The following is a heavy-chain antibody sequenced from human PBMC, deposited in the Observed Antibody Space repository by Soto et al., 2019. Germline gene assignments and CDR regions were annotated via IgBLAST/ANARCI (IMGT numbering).Heavy chain of an antibody. Sequence: QVQLQQWGAGLLKPSETLSLTCAVYGGSFSGYYWSWIRQPAGKGLEWIGEIDHSGSTNYNPSLKSRVTISVDTSKNLFSLKLSSVTAADTAVYYCARGFHSSSSSSSLDYWGQGTLVTVSS. V-gene: IGHV4-34*01. D-gene: IGHD6-6*01. J-gene: IGHJ4*02. CDR1: GGSFSGYY. CDR2: IDHSGST. CDR3: ARGFHSSSSSSSLDY.